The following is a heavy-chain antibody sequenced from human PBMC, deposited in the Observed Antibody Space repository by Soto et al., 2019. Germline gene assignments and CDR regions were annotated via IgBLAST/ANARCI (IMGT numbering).Heavy chain of an antibody. Sequence: SETLSLTCAVYGGSFGVDYWSWVRQPPGKGLEWIGEINRSGSISYNPSLESRVTISVDTSKSQFSLSLYSVTAADTAVYYCARRDDSSAYCFDPWSQGTLVTVSS. V-gene: IGHV4-34*01. CDR1: GGSFGVDY. D-gene: IGHD3-22*01. CDR2: INRSGSI. J-gene: IGHJ5*02. CDR3: ARRDDSSAYCFDP.